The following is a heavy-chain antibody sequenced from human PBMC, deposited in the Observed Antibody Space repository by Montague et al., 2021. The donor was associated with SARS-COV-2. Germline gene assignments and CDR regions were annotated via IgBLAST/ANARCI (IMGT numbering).Heavy chain of an antibody. D-gene: IGHD2-2*01. CDR1: GGSISSSSYF. CDR3: ARDGDVVGSWFDP. V-gene: IGHV4-39*07. Sequence: SETLSLTCTVSGGSISSSSYFWGWIRQPPGKGLEWIGSIHFSGSSYLNPSLKSRVTISVDTSKNQFSLKLSSVTAADTAVYYCARDGDVVGSWFDPWGQGTLVTVSS. CDR2: IHFSGSS. J-gene: IGHJ5*02.